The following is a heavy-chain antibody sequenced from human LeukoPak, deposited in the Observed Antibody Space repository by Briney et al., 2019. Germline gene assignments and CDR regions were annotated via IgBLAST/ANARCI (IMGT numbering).Heavy chain of an antibody. V-gene: IGHV1-2*06. J-gene: IGHJ3*02. Sequence: ASVKVSCKASGYTFTGYYMHWVRQAPGQGLEWMGRINPNSGGTNYAQKFQGRVTMTRDTSISTAYMELSRLRSDDTAVYYCARDMIMGAATFFDAYDIWGQGTLVTVSS. CDR1: GYTFTGYY. D-gene: IGHD1-26*01. CDR3: ARDMIMGAATFFDAYDI. CDR2: INPNSGGT.